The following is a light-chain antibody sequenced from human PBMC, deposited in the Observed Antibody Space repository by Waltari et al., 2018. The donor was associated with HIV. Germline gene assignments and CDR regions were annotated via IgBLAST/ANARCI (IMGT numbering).Light chain of an antibody. CDR2: DES. J-gene: IGLJ2*01. V-gene: IGLV3-21*02. Sequence: SYVLTQAPSVSVAPGQTASISCGGAKLGTKSVHWYQQKPGQAPVLVVYDESDRPSGIPARFSGFNSGNTATLTISRVEAGDEADYYCQVWHSKSDHVVFGGGTKVTVL. CDR1: KLGTKS. CDR3: QVWHSKSDHVV.